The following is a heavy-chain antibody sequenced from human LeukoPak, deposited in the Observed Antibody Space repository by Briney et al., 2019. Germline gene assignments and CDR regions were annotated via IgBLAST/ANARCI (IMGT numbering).Heavy chain of an antibody. V-gene: IGHV3-48*01. J-gene: IGHJ4*02. CDR1: GFTFNSHG. CDR3: ARETVGIDY. Sequence: GGSLRLSCAASGFTFNSHGMIWVRQAPGKGLEWVSYISSSSSTITYADSVRGRFTISRDNAKNSLYLQMNSLRAEDTAVYYCARETVGIDYWGQGTLVTVSS. D-gene: IGHD4-23*01. CDR2: ISSSSSTI.